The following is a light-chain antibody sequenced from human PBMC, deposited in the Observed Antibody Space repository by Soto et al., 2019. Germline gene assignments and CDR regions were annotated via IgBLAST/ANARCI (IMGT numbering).Light chain of an antibody. CDR1: QSVSSY. J-gene: IGKJ2*01. CDR3: QQYGSSPPYT. Sequence: EIMLTQSPGTLSFSPGERATLSCRASQSVSSYLAWYQQKPGQAPRLLIYGASSRATGIPDRFSGSGSGTDFTLTISRLEPEDFAVYYCQQYGSSPPYTFGQGTLLEIK. CDR2: GAS. V-gene: IGKV3-20*01.